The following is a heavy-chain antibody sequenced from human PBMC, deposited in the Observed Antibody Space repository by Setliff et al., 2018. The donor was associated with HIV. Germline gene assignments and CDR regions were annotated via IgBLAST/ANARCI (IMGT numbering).Heavy chain of an antibody. Sequence: PGESLKISCKGSGYSFNNYWIGWVRQMSGKGLEWMGNIHPRDSDTRYSPSFQGQVTLSVDKSISTAYLQWSSLKASDTAMYYCVRHVSSSAVFDPWGQGTLVTVSS. D-gene: IGHD3-10*01. CDR2: IHPRDSDT. CDR3: VRHVSSSAVFDP. J-gene: IGHJ5*02. CDR1: GYSFNNYW. V-gene: IGHV5-51*01.